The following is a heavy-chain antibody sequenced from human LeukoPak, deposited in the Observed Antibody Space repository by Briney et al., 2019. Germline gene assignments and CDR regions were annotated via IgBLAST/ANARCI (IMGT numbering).Heavy chain of an antibody. J-gene: IGHJ4*02. CDR2: INDVSADI. V-gene: IGHV3-21*05. CDR3: SRNTYQPRRNYS. Sequence: PGGSLRLSCAASEFTFSLYAMNWVRQAPGKGLEWVSYINDVSADIHYADSVKGRFTISRDNARNTLYLQMNSLRAEDTAVYYLSRNTYQPRRNYSLGQGTLVIVSS. CDR1: EFTFSLYA. D-gene: IGHD2-2*01.